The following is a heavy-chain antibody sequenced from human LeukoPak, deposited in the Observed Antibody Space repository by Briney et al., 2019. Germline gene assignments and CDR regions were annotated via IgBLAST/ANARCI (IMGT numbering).Heavy chain of an antibody. CDR3: AREAGAVTMVRGVIIGP. J-gene: IGHJ5*02. D-gene: IGHD3-10*01. CDR1: GGSISSSSYY. Sequence: PSETLSLTCTVSGGSISSSSYYWGWTRQPPGKGLEWIGSIYYSGSTYYNPSLKSRVTISVDTSKNQFSLKLSSVTAADTAVYYCAREAGAVTMVRGVIIGPWGQGTLVTVSS. CDR2: IYYSGST. V-gene: IGHV4-39*07.